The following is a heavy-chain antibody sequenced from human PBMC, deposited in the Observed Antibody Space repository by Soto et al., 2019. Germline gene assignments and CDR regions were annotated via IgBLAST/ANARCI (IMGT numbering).Heavy chain of an antibody. J-gene: IGHJ4*02. CDR3: ARRRYSVVGATVY. CDR2: MNTKSGDT. CDR1: GYTFTDYG. Sequence: QVQLVQSGAEVKMPGASVKVSCKASGYTFTDYGINWVRQATGQGLEWMGWMNTKSGDTVYAQKFQGRVTMTRATSKSTAYMELNSLKSKDTAVYYCARRRYSVVGATVYWGQGTLVTLSS. D-gene: IGHD1-26*01. V-gene: IGHV1-8*01.